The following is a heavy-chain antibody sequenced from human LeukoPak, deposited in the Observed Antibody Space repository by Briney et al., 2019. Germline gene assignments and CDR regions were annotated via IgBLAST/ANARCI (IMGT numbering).Heavy chain of an antibody. Sequence: GASVKVSCKASGSTFTDYYMHWVRQAPGQGLEWMGWINTNTGNPTYAQGFTGRFVFSLDTSVSTAYLQISSLKAEDTAVYYCARGGSEYAFWSVQRSNWFDPWGQGTLITVSS. D-gene: IGHD3-3*01. CDR3: ARGGSEYAFWSVQRSNWFDP. CDR2: INTNTGNP. CDR1: GSTFTDYY. V-gene: IGHV7-4-1*02. J-gene: IGHJ5*02.